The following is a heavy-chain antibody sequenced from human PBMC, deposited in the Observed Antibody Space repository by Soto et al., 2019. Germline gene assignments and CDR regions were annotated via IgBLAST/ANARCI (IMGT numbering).Heavy chain of an antibody. J-gene: IGHJ6*02. V-gene: IGHV3-15*01. Sequence: GGSLRLSCAASGFTFSNAWMSWVRQAPGKGLEWVGRIKSKTDGGTTDYAAPVKGRFTISRDDSKNTLYLQMNSLKTEDTAVYYCTTGRGDLGELCYYYGMDVWGQGTTVTVSS. CDR3: TTGRGDLGELCYYYGMDV. CDR2: IKSKTDGGTT. CDR1: GFTFSNAW. D-gene: IGHD3-16*01.